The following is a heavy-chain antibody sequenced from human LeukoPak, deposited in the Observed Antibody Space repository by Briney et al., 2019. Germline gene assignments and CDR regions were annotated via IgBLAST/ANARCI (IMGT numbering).Heavy chain of an antibody. CDR3: ARDSAGNDY. V-gene: IGHV3-7*01. CDR2: IKQDGSEK. J-gene: IGHJ4*02. D-gene: IGHD6-13*01. Sequence: GGSLRLSCAASGFTFSTYWMSWVRQAPGKGLEWVANIKQDGSEKHYIDSVKGRFTISRDNAKNSLYLQMNSLRAEDTAMYYCARDSAGNDYWGQGTLVTVSS. CDR1: GFTFSTYW.